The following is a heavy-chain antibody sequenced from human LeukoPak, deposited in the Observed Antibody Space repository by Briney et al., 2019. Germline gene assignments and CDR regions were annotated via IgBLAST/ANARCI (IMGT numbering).Heavy chain of an antibody. CDR1: GFNLNSYM. CDR3: AKDSDFVIMVRGVVGPFDY. V-gene: IGHV3-9*01. J-gene: IGHJ4*02. CDR2: INWNSDNI. D-gene: IGHD3-10*01. Sequence: PGGSLRLSCAASGFNLNSYMLNWVRQAPGKGLEWVSSINWNSDNIVYADSVKGRFTISRDNAKNSLYLQMNSLRTEDTALYYCAKDSDFVIMVRGVVGPFDYWGQGILVTVSS.